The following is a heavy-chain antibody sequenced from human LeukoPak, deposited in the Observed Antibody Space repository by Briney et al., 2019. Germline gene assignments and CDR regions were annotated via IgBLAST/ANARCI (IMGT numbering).Heavy chain of an antibody. D-gene: IGHD3-10*01. Sequence: SETLSLTCTVSGGSISSGGYYWGWLRQHPGKGLEWIGYIYYSGSTYYNPSLKRRVTISVDASKTQFSLKLSCVPAADTAVYCCAREVRITMARGLGRDAFDIWGQGTMVTVSS. V-gene: IGHV4-31*03. J-gene: IGHJ3*02. CDR1: GGSISSGGYY. CDR2: IYYSGST. CDR3: AREVRITMARGLGRDAFDI.